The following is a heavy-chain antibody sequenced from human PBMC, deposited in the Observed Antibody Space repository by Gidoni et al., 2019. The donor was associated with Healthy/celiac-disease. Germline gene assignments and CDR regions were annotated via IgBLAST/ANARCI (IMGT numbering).Heavy chain of an antibody. J-gene: IGHJ4*02. CDR3: ARGGGSLDF. CDR2: MNPNRGNT. Sequence: QLQLVQSVAEVKTPVASVKVSCRASGYTFPIPDISWVRQTAGQGLEWMGWMNPNRGNTGFAQKFQGRVTMTRDTSISTAYMELSSLRSEDKAMYYCARGGGSLDFWGQGTLVTVSS. CDR1: GYTFPIPD. V-gene: IGHV1-8*01. D-gene: IGHD2-15*01.